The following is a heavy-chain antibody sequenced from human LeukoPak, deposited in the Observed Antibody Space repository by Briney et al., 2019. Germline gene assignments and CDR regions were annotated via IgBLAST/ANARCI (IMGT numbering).Heavy chain of an antibody. J-gene: IGHJ3*02. CDR3: ARTGAVAGTGGSEDAFDI. V-gene: IGHV1-18*01. CDR1: GYTFTSYG. Sequence: ASVKVSCKASGYTFTSYGISWVRQAPGQGLEWMGWISAYNGNTNYAQKFQGRVTMTRDTSISTAYMELSRLRSDDTAVYYCARTGAVAGTGGSEDAFDIWGQGTMVTVSS. D-gene: IGHD6-19*01. CDR2: ISAYNGNT.